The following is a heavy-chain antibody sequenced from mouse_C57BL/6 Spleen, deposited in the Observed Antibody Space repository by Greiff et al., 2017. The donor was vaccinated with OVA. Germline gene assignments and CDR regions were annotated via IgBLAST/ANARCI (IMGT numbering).Heavy chain of an antibody. Sequence: EVQLQQSGPELVKPGASVKISCKASGYTFTDYYMNWVKQSHGKSLEWIGDINPNNGGTSYNQKFKGKATLTVDKSSSTAYMELRSLTSEDSAVYYCARWGHIAYWGQGTLVTVSA. V-gene: IGHV1-26*01. CDR3: ARWGHIAY. J-gene: IGHJ3*01. CDR1: GYTFTDYY. CDR2: INPNNGGT.